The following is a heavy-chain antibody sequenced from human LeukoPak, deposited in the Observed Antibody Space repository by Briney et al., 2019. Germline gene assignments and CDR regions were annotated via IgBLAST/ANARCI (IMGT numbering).Heavy chain of an antibody. D-gene: IGHD2-2*01. CDR2: TYYRSTWYN. CDR3: ARGDNAYDS. CDR1: GDSVSSNSAV. V-gene: IGHV6-1*01. Sequence: SQTLSLTCAISGDSVSSNSAVWNWIRQSPSRGLEWLGRTYYRSTWYNDYAVSVKGRITINPDTSKNQFSLQLNSVTPEDTAIYYCARGDNAYDSWGQGTLVTVSS. J-gene: IGHJ4*02.